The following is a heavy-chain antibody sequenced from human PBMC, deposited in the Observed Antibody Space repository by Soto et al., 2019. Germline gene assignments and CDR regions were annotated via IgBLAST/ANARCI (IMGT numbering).Heavy chain of an antibody. D-gene: IGHD3-3*01. CDR3: ARDITIFGVVMYAFDI. J-gene: IGHJ3*02. CDR1: GGSFSGYY. Sequence: SETLSLTCAVYGGSFSGYYWSWIRQPPGKGLEWIGEINHSGSTNYNPSLKSRVTISVDTSKNQFSLKLSSVTAADTAVYYCARDITIFGVVMYAFDIWGQGTMVTVSS. CDR2: INHSGST. V-gene: IGHV4-34*01.